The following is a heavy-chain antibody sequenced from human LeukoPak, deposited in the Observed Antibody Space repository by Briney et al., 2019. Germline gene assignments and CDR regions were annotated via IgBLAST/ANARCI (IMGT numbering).Heavy chain of an antibody. Sequence: ASVKVSCKASGGTFSSYAISWVRQAPGQGLEWMGGIIPIFGTANYAQKFQGRVTMTRDTSTSTVYMELSSLRSEDTAVYYCARVLSKVFDYWGQGTLVTVSS. V-gene: IGHV1-69*05. CDR1: GGTFSSYA. CDR3: ARVLSKVFDY. J-gene: IGHJ4*02. D-gene: IGHD2/OR15-2a*01. CDR2: IIPIFGTA.